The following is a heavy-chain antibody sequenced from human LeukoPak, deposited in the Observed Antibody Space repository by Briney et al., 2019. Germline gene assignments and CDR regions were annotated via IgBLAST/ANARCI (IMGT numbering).Heavy chain of an antibody. V-gene: IGHV3-30-3*01. CDR2: ISYDGSNK. CDR1: GFTFSSYA. J-gene: IGHJ3*02. Sequence: GGSLRLSCAASGFTFSSYAMHWVRQAPGKGLEWVAVISYDGSNKYYADSVKGRFTISRDNSKNTLYLQMNSLRAEDTAVYYCAREITIFGVVIMRAFDIWGQGTMVTVSS. CDR3: AREITIFGVVIMRAFDI. D-gene: IGHD3-3*01.